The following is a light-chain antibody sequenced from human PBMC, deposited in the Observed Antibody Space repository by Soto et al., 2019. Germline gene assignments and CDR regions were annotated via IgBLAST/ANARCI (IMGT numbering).Light chain of an antibody. CDR2: EVS. V-gene: IGLV2-14*01. J-gene: IGLJ2*01. Sequence: QSALTQPASVSGSPGQSITISCTGTSSDVGGYNYVSWYQQHPGKAPKLMIYEVSNRPSGVSNRFSGSKSGNTASLTISGLQAEDEADYHCSSYIGSGILVFGGGTKLTVL. CDR3: SSYIGSGILV. CDR1: SSDVGGYNY.